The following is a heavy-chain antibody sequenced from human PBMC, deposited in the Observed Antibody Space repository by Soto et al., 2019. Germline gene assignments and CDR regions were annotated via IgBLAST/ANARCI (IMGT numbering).Heavy chain of an antibody. D-gene: IGHD2-2*01. Sequence: QVQLVESGGGLVKPGGSLRLSCAASGFNFKDYYMTWFRQAPGKGMEYVSYISGSGSDTKYADSVKGRFTIARDNAENSLYLQMNNLRAEDTAVYYCARHARMPGDWGQGTLVTVSA. CDR3: ARHARMPGD. V-gene: IGHV3-11*05. CDR2: ISGSGSDT. CDR1: GFNFKDYY. J-gene: IGHJ4*02.